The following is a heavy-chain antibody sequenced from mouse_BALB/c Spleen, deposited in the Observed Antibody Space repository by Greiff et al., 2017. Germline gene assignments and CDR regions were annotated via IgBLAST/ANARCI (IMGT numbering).Heavy chain of an antibody. Sequence: EVKVVESGGGLVQPGGSRKLSCAASGFTFSSFGMHWVRQAPEKGLEWVAYISSGSSTIYYADTVKGRFTISRDNPKNTLFLQMTSLRSEDTAMYYCARSLYYYGSSYVDWYFDVWGAGTTVTVSS. V-gene: IGHV5-17*02. CDR3: ARSLYYYGSSYVDWYFDV. J-gene: IGHJ1*01. D-gene: IGHD1-1*01. CDR1: GFTFSSFG. CDR2: ISSGSSTI.